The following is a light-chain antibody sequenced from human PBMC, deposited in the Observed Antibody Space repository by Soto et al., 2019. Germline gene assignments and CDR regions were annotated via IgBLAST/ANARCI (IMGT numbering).Light chain of an antibody. J-gene: IGKJ1*01. Sequence: EFVLTPSPGTLSLSPGERATLSCRASQSVSSNLAWYQQKPGQAPRLLIYGASTRATGIPARFSGSGSGTEFTLTISSLQSEDFAVYYCQQYDDWPRTFGQGTKVDIK. CDR3: QQYDDWPRT. CDR1: QSVSSN. CDR2: GAS. V-gene: IGKV3-15*01.